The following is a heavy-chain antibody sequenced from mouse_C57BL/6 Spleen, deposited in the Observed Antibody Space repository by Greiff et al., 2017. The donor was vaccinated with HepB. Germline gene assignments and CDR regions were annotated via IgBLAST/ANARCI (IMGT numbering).Heavy chain of an antibody. D-gene: IGHD2-4*01. J-gene: IGHJ1*03. CDR3: ARNLYDYDGYWYFDV. CDR2: IDPSDSDT. V-gene: IGHV1-52*01. Sequence: QVQLQQPGAELVRPGSSVKLSCKASGYTFTSYWMHWVKQRPIQGLEWIGNIDPSDSDTHYNQKFKDKATLTVDKSSSTAYMQLSSLTSEDSAVYYCARNLYDYDGYWYFDVWGTGTTVTVSS. CDR1: GYTFTSYW.